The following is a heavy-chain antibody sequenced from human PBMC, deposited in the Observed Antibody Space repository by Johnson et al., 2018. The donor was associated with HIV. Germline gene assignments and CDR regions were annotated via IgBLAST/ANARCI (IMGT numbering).Heavy chain of an antibody. D-gene: IGHD6-19*01. Sequence: VQLVESGGGLVHPGGSLRLSCAASGFTFNTYWMHWVRQAPGKGLVWVARINSDGGSTSYVDSVKGRFTISRDNARNTLYVQMNSLRAEDTALYYCARGGGQWLVPWVLGAFDIWGQGTMVTVSS. CDR3: ARGGGQWLVPWVLGAFDI. J-gene: IGHJ3*02. V-gene: IGHV3-74*02. CDR2: INSDGGST. CDR1: GFTFNTYW.